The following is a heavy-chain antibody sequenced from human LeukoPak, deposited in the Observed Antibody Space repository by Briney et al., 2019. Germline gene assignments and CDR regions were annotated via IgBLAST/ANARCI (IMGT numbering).Heavy chain of an antibody. CDR3: AREGLGTIDY. V-gene: IGHV4-59*01. Sequence: PSETLSLTCPVSGGCLSSYYWSWIRQPPATGLEWIGYIYYSGSTNYNPSLKSRVTISVDTPKNQFSLKLSSVTAADTAVYYCAREGLGTIDYWGQGTLVTVSS. J-gene: IGHJ4*02. D-gene: IGHD3/OR15-3a*01. CDR2: IYYSGST. CDR1: GGCLSSYY.